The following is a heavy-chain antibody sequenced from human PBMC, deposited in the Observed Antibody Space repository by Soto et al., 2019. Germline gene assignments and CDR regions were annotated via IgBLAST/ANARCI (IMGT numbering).Heavy chain of an antibody. D-gene: IGHD3-9*01. CDR2: INHSGCT. V-gene: IGHV4-34*01. J-gene: IGHJ2*01. Sequence: PGKGLEWIGEINHSGCTNYNPSLKSRVTISVDTSKNQCSLKLSSVTAADTAVYYCAFFWRGEDGIRYYLPVSAFLLNRSSDL. CDR3: AFFWRGEDGIRYYLPVSAFLLNRSSDL.